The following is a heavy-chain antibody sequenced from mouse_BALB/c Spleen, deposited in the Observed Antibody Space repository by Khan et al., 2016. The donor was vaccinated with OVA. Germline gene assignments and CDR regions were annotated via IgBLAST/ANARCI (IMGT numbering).Heavy chain of an antibody. CDR1: GFAFSSYD. Sequence: EVELVESGGGLVKPGGSLKLSCAPSGFAFSSYDMSWVRQTPEKRLEWVATISGTGIYTYYPDSLKGRFTISRDNATNTPYLQMSSLRSEDKALYYCGRRSYYGNPWFTYWGQGTLVTVSA. D-gene: IGHD2-10*01. CDR2: ISGTGIYT. J-gene: IGHJ3*01. CDR3: GRRSYYGNPWFTY. V-gene: IGHV5-9*02.